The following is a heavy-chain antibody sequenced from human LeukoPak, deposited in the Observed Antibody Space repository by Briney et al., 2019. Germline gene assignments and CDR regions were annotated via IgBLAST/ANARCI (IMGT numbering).Heavy chain of an antibody. CDR2: FYIDCSK. CDR3: ARGGGYNYWEY. V-gene: IGHV3-53*01. Sequence: PGGSLRLSCAASGFPVSSNYMSWVRQAPGKGLDGVSVFYIDCSKSSEDSVKGRFTISRDNSKNTLYLQMNSLRAEDTAVYYCARGGGYNYWEYWGQGTLVTVSS. CDR1: GFPVSSNY. J-gene: IGHJ4*02. D-gene: IGHD5-24*01.